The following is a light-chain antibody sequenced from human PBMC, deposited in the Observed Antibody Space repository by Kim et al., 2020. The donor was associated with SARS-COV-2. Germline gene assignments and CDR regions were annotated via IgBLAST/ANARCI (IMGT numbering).Light chain of an antibody. CDR1: SLRNYY. V-gene: IGLV3-19*01. J-gene: IGLJ2*01. CDR2: GRN. CDR3: NSPDSSGHRI. Sequence: SSELTQDPAVSVALGQTVRITCQGDSLRNYYGSWYQQKPGQAPLLVFYGRNHRPSGIPDRFSGSSSGSTTSLTITGAQAEDEADYYCNSPDSSGHRIFGR.